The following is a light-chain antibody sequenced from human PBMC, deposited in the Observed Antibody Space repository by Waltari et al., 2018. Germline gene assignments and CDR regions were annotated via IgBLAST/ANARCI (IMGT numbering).Light chain of an antibody. CDR1: QGITTS. J-gene: IGKJ1*01. Sequence: DIQMTQSPSTLSAAVGDTVIISCRASQGITTSLAWYQQKPGKAPDVLIYGASNLESGVPSRFSGSGSGTEFTLTISSLQPDDFATYYCLQYKSYKTFGQGTRVEIK. V-gene: IGKV1-5*03. CDR2: GAS. CDR3: LQYKSYKT.